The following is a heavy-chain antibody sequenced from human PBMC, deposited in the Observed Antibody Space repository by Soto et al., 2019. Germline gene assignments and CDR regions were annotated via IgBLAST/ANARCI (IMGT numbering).Heavy chain of an antibody. Sequence: QVQLVESGGGVVQPGRSLRLSCAASGFTFSTYAMHWVRQAPGKVLEWVAVISYDGSNKYYADSVKGRFTISRDNSKNTLYLQMNSLRPKDTAVYYCAKGGDILTGYEDWYFDLWGRGTLVTVSS. D-gene: IGHD3-9*01. CDR3: AKGGDILTGYEDWYFDL. V-gene: IGHV3-30*18. CDR2: ISYDGSNK. CDR1: GFTFSTYA. J-gene: IGHJ2*01.